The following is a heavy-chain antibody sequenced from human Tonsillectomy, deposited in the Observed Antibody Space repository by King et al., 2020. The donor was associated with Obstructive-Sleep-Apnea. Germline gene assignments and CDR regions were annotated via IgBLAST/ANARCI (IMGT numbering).Heavy chain of an antibody. CDR3: ARGEYSYGYPYYYYGMDV. V-gene: IGHV4-59*01. D-gene: IGHD5-18*01. J-gene: IGHJ6*02. CDR2: IYYSGST. Sequence: QLQESGPGLVKPSETLSLTCTVSGGSISSYYWSWIRQPPGKGLEWIGYIYYSGSTNYNPSLKSRVPISVDTSKNQFSLELSSVTAAATAVYYCARGEYSYGYPYYYYGMDVWGQGTTVTVSS. CDR1: GGSISSYY.